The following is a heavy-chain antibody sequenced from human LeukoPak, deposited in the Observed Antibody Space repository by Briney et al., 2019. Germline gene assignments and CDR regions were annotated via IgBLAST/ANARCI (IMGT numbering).Heavy chain of an antibody. CDR3: AKVSGDPNYYDSSGYYRPPHYFDY. Sequence: GALRLSCAASGFTFSSYAMSWVRQAPGKGLEWVSAISGSGGSTYYADSVKGRFTISRDNSKNTLYLQMNSLRAEDTAVYYCAKVSGDPNYYDSSGYYRPPHYFDYWGQGTLVTVSS. CDR2: ISGSGGST. D-gene: IGHD3-22*01. J-gene: IGHJ4*02. V-gene: IGHV3-23*01. CDR1: GFTFSSYA.